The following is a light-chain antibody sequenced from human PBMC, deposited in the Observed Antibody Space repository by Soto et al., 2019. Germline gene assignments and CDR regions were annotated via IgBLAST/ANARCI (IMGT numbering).Light chain of an antibody. CDR1: SSNIGSNY. CDR2: SDN. CDR3: AAWDDSLSGVV. J-gene: IGLJ3*02. Sequence: QSVLTQPPSASGTPGQRVTISCSGSSSNIGSNYIYWYQQLPGTAPKLLIFSDNQRPSGVPDRFSGSRSGTSASLAISGLRSEDEAAYYCAAWDDSLSGVVFGGGTQLTVL. V-gene: IGLV1-47*02.